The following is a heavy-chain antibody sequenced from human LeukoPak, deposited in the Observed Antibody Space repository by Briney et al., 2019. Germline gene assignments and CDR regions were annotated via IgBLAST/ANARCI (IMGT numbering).Heavy chain of an antibody. Sequence: PGGSLRLSCAASGFTFSSYAMSWVRQAPGKGLEWVSAISGSGGSTYYADSVKGRFTISRDNSKNTLYLQMNSLRAEDTAVYCCAKDGSVVAPPGHYFDYWGQGTLVTVSS. CDR3: AKDGSVVAPPGHYFDY. CDR2: ISGSGGST. D-gene: IGHD2-15*01. CDR1: GFTFSSYA. J-gene: IGHJ4*02. V-gene: IGHV3-23*01.